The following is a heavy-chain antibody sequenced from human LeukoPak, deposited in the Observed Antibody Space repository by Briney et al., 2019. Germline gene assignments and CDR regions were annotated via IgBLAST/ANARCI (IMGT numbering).Heavy chain of an antibody. CDR2: IYYSGST. Sequence: SETLSLTCTVSGGSISSSSYYWGWIRQPPGKGLEWIGSIYYSGSTYYNPSLKSRVTISVDTSKNQFSLKLSSVTAADTAVYYCARDWEPGAAVAGFYYYYYGMDVWGQGTTVTVSS. CDR1: GGSISSSSYY. J-gene: IGHJ6*02. V-gene: IGHV4-39*07. D-gene: IGHD6-19*01. CDR3: ARDWEPGAAVAGFYYYYYGMDV.